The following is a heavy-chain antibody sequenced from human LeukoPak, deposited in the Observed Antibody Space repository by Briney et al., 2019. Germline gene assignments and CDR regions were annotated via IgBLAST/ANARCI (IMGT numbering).Heavy chain of an antibody. CDR3: ATDLKEMEFLAY. CDR2: FDPEDGET. J-gene: IGHJ4*02. V-gene: IGHV1-24*01. D-gene: IGHD3-3*01. CDR1: GYTLTELS. Sequence: ASVKVSCKVSGYTLTELSMHWVRQAPGKGLEWMGGFDPEDGETIYAQKFQGRVTMTEDTSTDTAYMELSSLRSEDTAVYYCATDLKEMEFLAYWGQGTLVTVSS.